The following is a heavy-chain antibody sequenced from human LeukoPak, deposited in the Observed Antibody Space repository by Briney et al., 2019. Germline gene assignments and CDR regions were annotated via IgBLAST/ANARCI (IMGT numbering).Heavy chain of an antibody. D-gene: IGHD5-18*01. Sequence: ASVKVSCKASGGTFSSYAISWVRQAPGQGLEWMGGIIPIFGTANYAQKFQGRVTITADESTSTAYMELSSLRSEDTAVYYCARDLSGYTNWFDPWGQGTLVTVSS. CDR3: ARDLSGYTNWFDP. CDR2: IIPIFGTA. CDR1: GGTFSSYA. V-gene: IGHV1-69*13. J-gene: IGHJ5*02.